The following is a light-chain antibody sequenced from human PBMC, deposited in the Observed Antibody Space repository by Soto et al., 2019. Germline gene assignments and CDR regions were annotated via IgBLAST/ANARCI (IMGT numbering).Light chain of an antibody. Sequence: DIQITQSQASLSSCFWDIVTITCRASQDISKWLAWYQQKPGKAPELLIYGASTLQNGVPSRFSGSGAGTDFTLTITSLQPEDFATYYCQQAYNFPPITFGHGTRLEIK. V-gene: IGKV1-12*01. J-gene: IGKJ5*01. CDR1: QDISKW. CDR3: QQAYNFPPIT. CDR2: GAS.